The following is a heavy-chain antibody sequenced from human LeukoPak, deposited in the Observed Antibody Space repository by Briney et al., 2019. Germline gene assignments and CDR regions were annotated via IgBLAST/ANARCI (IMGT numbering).Heavy chain of an antibody. CDR3: ARVYSSGSRAFQH. J-gene: IGHJ1*01. CDR1: GGSTSSGGYY. CDR2: IYHSGST. V-gene: IGHV4-30-2*01. Sequence: PSQTLSLTCTVSGGSTSSGGYYWSWIRQPPGQGLEWIGYIYHSGSTYYNPSLKSRVTISVDRSKNQFSLKLSSVTAADTAVYYCARVYSSGSRAFQHWGQGTLVTVSS. D-gene: IGHD6-19*01.